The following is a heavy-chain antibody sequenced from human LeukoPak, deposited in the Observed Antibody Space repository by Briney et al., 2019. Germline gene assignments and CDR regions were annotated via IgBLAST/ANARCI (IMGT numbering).Heavy chain of an antibody. Sequence: SETLSLTCTVSGGSISSGGYYWSWIRQHPGKGLEWIGYIYYSGSTYYNPSLKSRVTISVDTSKNQFSLKLSSVTAADTAVYYCARGLIEVAAAGAPPHYWGQGTLVTVSS. J-gene: IGHJ4*02. CDR1: GGSISSGGYY. CDR2: IYYSGST. V-gene: IGHV4-31*03. D-gene: IGHD6-13*01. CDR3: ARGLIEVAAAGAPPHY.